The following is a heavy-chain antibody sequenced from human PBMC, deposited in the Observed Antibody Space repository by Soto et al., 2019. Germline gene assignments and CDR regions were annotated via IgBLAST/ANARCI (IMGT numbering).Heavy chain of an antibody. D-gene: IGHD6-6*01. CDR3: ARSLSTIAARPDY. V-gene: IGHV1-2*02. J-gene: IGHJ4*02. CDR2: INPNSGGT. CDR1: GYTFIGYY. Sequence: GSVKVSCKASGYTFIGYYLHWVRQAPGQGLEWMGWINPNSGGTHYAQKFQGRLTMTRDTSISTAYMELSRLTSDETAVYYCARSLSTIAARPDYWGQGTLVTVSS.